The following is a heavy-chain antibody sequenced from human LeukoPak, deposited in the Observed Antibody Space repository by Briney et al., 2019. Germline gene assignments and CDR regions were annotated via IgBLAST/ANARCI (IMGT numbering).Heavy chain of an antibody. J-gene: IGHJ3*02. CDR3: AGAYCGGDCYSGRAFDI. CDR1: GYSISSGYY. V-gene: IGHV4-38-2*02. Sequence: PSETLSLTCTVSGYSISSGYYWGWIRPPPGKGLEWIGIVYHSGSTNYYPSLKSRVTISIEKSKNQSSLKLSSVTAADTAVYYCAGAYCGGDCYSGRAFDIWGQGTMVTVSS. CDR2: VYHSGST. D-gene: IGHD2-21*02.